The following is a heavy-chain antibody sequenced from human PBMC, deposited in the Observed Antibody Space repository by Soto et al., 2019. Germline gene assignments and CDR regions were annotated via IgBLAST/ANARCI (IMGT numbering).Heavy chain of an antibody. CDR3: LDGDDH. CDR2: LRATSAT. V-gene: IGHV3-48*01. J-gene: IGHJ5*02. Sequence: EVQLVESGGDLVQPGGSLRLSCAASGITFSSHAMNWFRQAPVKGLEWVASLRATSATYYADSVKGRFIISRDNAKDSLLLLMNSLSAEETAVYYCLDGDDHWGQGTLVTVSS. D-gene: IGHD4-17*01. CDR1: GITFSSHA.